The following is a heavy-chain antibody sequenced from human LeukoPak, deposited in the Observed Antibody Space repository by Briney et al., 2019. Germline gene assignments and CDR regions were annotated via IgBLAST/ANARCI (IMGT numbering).Heavy chain of an antibody. Sequence: PSETLSLTCAVYGGSFSGYYWSWIRQPPGKGLEWIGEINHSGSTNYNPSLKSRVTISVDTSKNQFSLKLSSVTAADTAVYYCARMHLVVPAAMRPFDYWGQGTLVTVPS. J-gene: IGHJ4*02. CDR2: INHSGST. CDR3: ARMHLVVPAAMRPFDY. V-gene: IGHV4-34*01. D-gene: IGHD2-2*01. CDR1: GGSFSGYY.